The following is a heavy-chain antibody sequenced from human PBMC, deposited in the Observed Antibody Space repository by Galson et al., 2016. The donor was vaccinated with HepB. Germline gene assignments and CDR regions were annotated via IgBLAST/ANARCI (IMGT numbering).Heavy chain of an antibody. CDR1: GYSFTTYW. D-gene: IGHD5-18*01. J-gene: IGHJ4*02. Sequence: QSGAEVKKPGESLKISCKGSGYSFTTYWIGWVRQMPGKGPEWLGIIYPGDSDTRYSPSFQGQVTISADKSINTAYLQWSSLKASDTAIYYCARRYTSLEVFDYWGQGTLVTVSS. CDR2: IYPGDSDT. CDR3: ARRYTSLEVFDY. V-gene: IGHV5-51*01.